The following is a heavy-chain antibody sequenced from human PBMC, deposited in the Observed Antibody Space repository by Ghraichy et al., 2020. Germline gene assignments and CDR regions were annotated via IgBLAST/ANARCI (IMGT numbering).Heavy chain of an antibody. Sequence: LSLTCEASQFPFSSYGMHWVRQAPGKGLEWVAVISYDGSIKFQADSVKGRFSISRDNSKNTLYLQMDNLRAEDTAVYYCAKDLGDKVVYAIGPAGIFDYWGQGTRVTVSS. D-gene: IGHD2-8*02. J-gene: IGHJ4*02. CDR2: ISYDGSIK. CDR1: QFPFSSYG. CDR3: AKDLGDKVVYAIGPAGIFDY. V-gene: IGHV3-30*18.